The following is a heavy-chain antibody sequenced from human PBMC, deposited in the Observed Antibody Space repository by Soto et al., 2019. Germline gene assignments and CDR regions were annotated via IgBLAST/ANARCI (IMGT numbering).Heavy chain of an antibody. CDR3: ARQFDYYDSSGYLNWFDP. V-gene: IGHV5-51*01. J-gene: IGHJ5*02. Sequence: PXESLKVSWQCSGNSFTSYWIGWVLQMPGKGLEWMGIIYPGDSDTRYSPSFQGQVTISADKSISTAYLQWSSLKASDTAMYYCARQFDYYDSSGYLNWFDPWGQGTLVTVSS. CDR2: IYPGDSDT. D-gene: IGHD3-22*01. CDR1: GNSFTSYW.